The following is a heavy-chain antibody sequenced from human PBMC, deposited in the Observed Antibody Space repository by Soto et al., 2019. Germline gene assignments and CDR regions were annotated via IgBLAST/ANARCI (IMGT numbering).Heavy chain of an antibody. CDR1: GGTFSRYT. V-gene: IGHV1-69*02. J-gene: IGHJ5*02. D-gene: IGHD3-10*01. CDR2: IIPIAAIA. Sequence: QVQLVQSGAEVKKPGSSVKVSCKASGGTFSRYTINWVRQAPGPGLEWMVRIIPIAAIANYTQKFQGRVTITVDKSSTTAYMELSSLRSDDTAVYYCARGSTIVRGAPSWFDPWGQGTLVTVSS. CDR3: ARGSTIVRGAPSWFDP.